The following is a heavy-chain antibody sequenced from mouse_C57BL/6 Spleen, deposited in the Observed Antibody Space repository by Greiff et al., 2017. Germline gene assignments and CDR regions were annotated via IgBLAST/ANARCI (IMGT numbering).Heavy chain of an antibody. CDR2: IDPSGSYT. CDR3: ARWETWGFAY. J-gene: IGHJ3*01. CDR1: GYTFTSYW. Sequence: VQLQQPGAELVMPGASVKLSCKASGYTFTSYWMHWVKQRPGQGLEWIGEIDPSGSYTNYNQKFKGKSTLTVDKSSSTAYMQLSSLTSEVSAVYYCARWETWGFAYWGQGTLVTGSA. D-gene: IGHD4-1*01. V-gene: IGHV1-69*01.